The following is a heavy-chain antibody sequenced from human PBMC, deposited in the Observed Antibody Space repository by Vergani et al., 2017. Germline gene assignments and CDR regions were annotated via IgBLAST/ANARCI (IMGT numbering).Heavy chain of an antibody. Sequence: QLLLQESGPGLVKPSETLSLTCTVSGASINSRHYYWGWIRQPPGKGPEWIGSVYFSGATYYNPALKSRVTISADTSKNQFFLKLNSVTAADTAVYYCVRDYDIVTGYYSYYFDNWGQGILVTVSS. CDR1: GASINSRHYY. CDR2: VYFSGAT. CDR3: VRDYDIVTGYYSYYFDN. J-gene: IGHJ4*02. V-gene: IGHV4-39*02. D-gene: IGHD3-9*01.